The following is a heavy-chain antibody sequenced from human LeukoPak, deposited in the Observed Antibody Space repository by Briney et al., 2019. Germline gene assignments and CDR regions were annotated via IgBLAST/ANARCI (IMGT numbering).Heavy chain of an antibody. Sequence: PGGSLRLSCAASGFTFSRHAMSWVRQAPGKGLEWVSAISSSGGSTYYADSVKGRFTISRDNSKNTLYLQMNSLRGEDTAVYYCTKDDGTGWGQGILVTASS. J-gene: IGHJ4*02. CDR3: TKDDGTG. D-gene: IGHD1-26*01. CDR2: ISSSGGST. V-gene: IGHV3-23*01. CDR1: GFTFSRHA.